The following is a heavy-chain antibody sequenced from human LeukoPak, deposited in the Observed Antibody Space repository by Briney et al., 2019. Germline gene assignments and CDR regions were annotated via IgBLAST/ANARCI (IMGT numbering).Heavy chain of an antibody. D-gene: IGHD2-15*01. CDR3: ARQIGYCSGGGCYFEY. J-gene: IGHJ4*02. Sequence: GGSLRLSCAASGFTFSNYAMSWVRQAPGKGLEWVSAISDSGGSTYYLNSVKGRFTVSRDNSKNTLFLQMNSLRAEDTAVYYCARQIGYCSGGGCYFEYWGQGTLVTVSS. V-gene: IGHV3-23*01. CDR1: GFTFSNYA. CDR2: ISDSGGST.